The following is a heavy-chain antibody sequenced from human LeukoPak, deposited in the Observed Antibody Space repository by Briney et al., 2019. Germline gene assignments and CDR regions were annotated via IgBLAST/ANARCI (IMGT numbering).Heavy chain of an antibody. V-gene: IGHV3-11*06. CDR3: ARDSTYGDYVPLWAFDI. CDR2: ISSSSGYT. CDR1: GFTFSDYY. D-gene: IGHD4-17*01. Sequence: GGSLRLSCAASGFTFSDYYMSRIRQAPGKGLEWVSYISSSSGYTNYADSVKGRFTISRDNAKNSLYLQMNSLRAEDTAVYYCARDSTYGDYVPLWAFDIWGQGTMVTVSS. J-gene: IGHJ3*02.